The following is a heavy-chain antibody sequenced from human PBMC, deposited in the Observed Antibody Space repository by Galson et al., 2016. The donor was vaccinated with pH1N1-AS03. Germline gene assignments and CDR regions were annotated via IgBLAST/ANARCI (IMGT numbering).Heavy chain of an antibody. D-gene: IGHD6-25*01. V-gene: IGHV4-59*08. CDR3: VRHWGSSGYYFDY. J-gene: IGHJ4*02. CDR1: GGSISSYY. CDR2: IYYSGST. Sequence: ETLSLTCTVSGGSISSYYWSWIRQPPGKGLEWIGYIYYSGSTNYNPSLKSRVTISVDTSKNQFSLKLSSVTAADTAVYYCVRHWGSSGYYFDYWGQGTLVTVSS.